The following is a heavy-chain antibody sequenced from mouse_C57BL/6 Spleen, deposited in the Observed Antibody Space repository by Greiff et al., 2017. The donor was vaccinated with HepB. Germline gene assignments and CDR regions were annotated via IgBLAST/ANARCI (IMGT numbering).Heavy chain of an antibody. J-gene: IGHJ2*01. D-gene: IGHD1-1*01. Sequence: VQLQQSGPELVKPGASVKISCKASGYSFSSSWMNWVKQRPGKGLEWIGRIYPGDGDTNYNGKFKGKATLTADKSSSTAYMQLSSLTSEDSAVYFCARRHYGSSYHFDYWGQGTTLTVSS. CDR2: IYPGDGDT. CDR3: ARRHYGSSYHFDY. CDR1: GYSFSSSW. V-gene: IGHV1-82*01.